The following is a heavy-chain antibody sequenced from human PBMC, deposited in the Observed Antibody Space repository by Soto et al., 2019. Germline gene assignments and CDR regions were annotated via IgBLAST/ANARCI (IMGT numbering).Heavy chain of an antibody. CDR3: AKDTPVFISSSWYPGSLDY. J-gene: IGHJ4*02. Sequence: PGGSLRLSCAAAGFTFSSYGMHWVRQAPGKGLEWVAVISYDGSNKYYADSVKGRFTISRDNSKNTLYLQMNSLRAEDTAVYYCAKDTPVFISSSWYPGSLDYWGQGTLVTVSS. CDR1: GFTFSSYG. CDR2: ISYDGSNK. D-gene: IGHD6-13*01. V-gene: IGHV3-30*18.